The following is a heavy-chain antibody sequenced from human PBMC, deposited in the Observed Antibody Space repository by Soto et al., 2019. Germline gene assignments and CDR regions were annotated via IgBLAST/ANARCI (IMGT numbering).Heavy chain of an antibody. CDR3: ARGRVSTRTFVY. D-gene: IGHD1-1*01. V-gene: IGHV5-51*01. J-gene: IGHJ4*01. Sequence: VESLKISCKGSGYNFAGYWIAWGLQMPGKGLELMGIIYPSDSDTRYRPSFQGQVTIPADKSIRSAYLQWSSLRATDSALYHGARGRVSTRTFVYWGQGTPVTVSS. CDR1: GYNFAGYW. CDR2: IYPSDSDT.